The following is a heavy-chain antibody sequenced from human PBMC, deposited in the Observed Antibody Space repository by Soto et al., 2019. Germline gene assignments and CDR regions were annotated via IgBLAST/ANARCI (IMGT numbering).Heavy chain of an antibody. D-gene: IGHD6-6*01. V-gene: IGHV1-18*01. CDR2: ISAYNGNT. CDR3: ARDRQYSSSSSFDY. Sequence: GASVKVSCKASGYTFTSYGISWVRQAPGQGLEWMGWISAYNGNTNYAQKLQGRVTMTTDTSTSTAYMELRSLRSDDTAVYYCARDRQYSSSSSFDYWGQGTLVTVSS. J-gene: IGHJ4*02. CDR1: GYTFTSYG.